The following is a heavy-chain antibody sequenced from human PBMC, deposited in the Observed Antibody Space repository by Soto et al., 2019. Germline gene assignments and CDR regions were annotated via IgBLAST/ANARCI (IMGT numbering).Heavy chain of an antibody. J-gene: IGHJ4*02. D-gene: IGHD1-1*01. CDR3: ARSIVNEGNVDY. Sequence: QVQLVQSGAEVKKPGASVKVSCKASGYTFINYDMNWVRQATGQGLEWMGWMNPNSGNTGYAQKFQGRVTMTRNTSISTAYMELSSLRSEDTAVYYCARSIVNEGNVDYWGQGTLVTVSS. CDR2: MNPNSGNT. V-gene: IGHV1-8*01. CDR1: GYTFINYD.